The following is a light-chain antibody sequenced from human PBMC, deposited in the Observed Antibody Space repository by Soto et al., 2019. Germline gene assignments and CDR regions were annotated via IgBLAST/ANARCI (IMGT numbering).Light chain of an antibody. CDR3: QQFNDYSIT. CDR2: AAS. J-gene: IGKJ5*01. Sequence: DIQLTQSPSLLSASVGDRVTITCRASQGISSYLAWYQQKPGKAPKLLIYAASTLQSGVPSRFSGSGSGTEFTLTISSLQPEDFATYYCQQFNDYSITFGQGTRLEIK. V-gene: IGKV1-9*01. CDR1: QGISSY.